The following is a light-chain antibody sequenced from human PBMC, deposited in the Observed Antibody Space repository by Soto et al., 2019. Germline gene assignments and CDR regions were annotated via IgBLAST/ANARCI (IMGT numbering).Light chain of an antibody. CDR3: HQYNNWPPWT. CDR2: DAS. J-gene: IGKJ1*01. Sequence: EIVLTQSPATLSSSPGERATLSCRATQTVFSNYIGWYQQKPGQAPRLLIYDASTRATGIPARFSGSGSGTEFTLTISSLQSEDFAVYYCHQYNNWPPWTFGQGTKVDIK. CDR1: QTVFSN. V-gene: IGKV3-15*01.